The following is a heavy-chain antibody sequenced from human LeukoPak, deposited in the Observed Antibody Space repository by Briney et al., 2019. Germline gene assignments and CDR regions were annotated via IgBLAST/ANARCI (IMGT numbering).Heavy chain of an antibody. CDR3: ARGVEMATTADAFDI. J-gene: IGHJ3*02. V-gene: IGHV1-46*01. D-gene: IGHD5-24*01. CDR2: INPSGGST. CDR1: GYTFTTYY. Sequence: ASVKVSCKASGYTFTTYYMHWVRQAPGQGLEWMGIINPSGGSTTYAQKFQGRVTMTRDTSTSTVYIELSSLRSEDTAVYYCARGVEMATTADAFDIWGQGTVVTVSS.